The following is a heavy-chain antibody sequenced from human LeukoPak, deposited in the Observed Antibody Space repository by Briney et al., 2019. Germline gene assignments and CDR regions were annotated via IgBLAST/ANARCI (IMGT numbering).Heavy chain of an antibody. J-gene: IGHJ5*02. CDR3: PRDLYYFDSSGYYASDL. Sequence: GGSLRLSCAASGFTFSDYWMSWVRQAPGKGLEWVANIKQDGSEKHYVDSLRGRFTISGDNAKNSLDLQRDSLRAEDTAVYFCPRDLYYFDSSGYYASDLWRQGTLATVT. CDR1: GFTFSDYW. CDR2: IKQDGSEK. V-gene: IGHV3-7*01. D-gene: IGHD3-22*01.